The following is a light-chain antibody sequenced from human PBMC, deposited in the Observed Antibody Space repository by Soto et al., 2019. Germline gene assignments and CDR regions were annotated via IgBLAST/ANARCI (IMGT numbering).Light chain of an antibody. CDR2: EGI. J-gene: IGLJ1*01. CDR3: CSYVGATTYV. Sequence: QSARTQPSSVCGSPGQSITISCSGTISNIGGYNVVSWYQQHPGKAPKVIVYEGIKRPSGVSDRFSGSTSGSTASLTISGLQAEYEAEYYCCSYVGATTYVFGSGTRSPS. CDR1: ISNIGGYNV. V-gene: IGLV2-23*01.